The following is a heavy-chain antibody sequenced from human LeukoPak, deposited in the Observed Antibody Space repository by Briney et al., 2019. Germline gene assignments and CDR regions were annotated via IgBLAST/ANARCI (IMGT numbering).Heavy chain of an antibody. CDR1: GFSFTDYP. CDR2: IRTTAEGA. V-gene: IGHV3-23*01. J-gene: IGHJ5*02. CDR3: AKDRGYYGSGRHNWFDP. D-gene: IGHD3-10*01. Sequence: GGSLRLSCATSGFSFTDYPMNWVRQAPGKGLEWISNIRTTAEGAKYAYYADSVKGRFTISRDNSKNTLYLQMNSLRAEDTAVYYCAKDRGYYGSGRHNWFDPWGQGTLVTVSS.